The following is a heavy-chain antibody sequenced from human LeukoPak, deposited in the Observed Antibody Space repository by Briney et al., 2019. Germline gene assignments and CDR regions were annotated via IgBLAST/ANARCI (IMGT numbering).Heavy chain of an antibody. CDR2: ISSSSSYI. J-gene: IGHJ6*02. V-gene: IGHV3-21*01. CDR1: GFTFSSYS. Sequence: GSLRLSCAASGFTFSSYSMNWVRPAPGKGLEWVSSISSSSSYIYYADSVKGRFTISRDNAKNSLYLQMNSLRAEDTAVYYCAREAPMNYGMDVWGQGTTVTVSS. CDR3: AREAPMNYGMDV.